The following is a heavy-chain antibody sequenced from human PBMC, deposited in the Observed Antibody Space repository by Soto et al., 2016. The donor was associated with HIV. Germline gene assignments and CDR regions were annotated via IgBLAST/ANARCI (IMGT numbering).Heavy chain of an antibody. Sequence: EVQLVESGGGLVQPGGSLRLSCAASGFTFSSYWMHWVRQAPGKGLVWVSRINSDGSRTSYADSVKGRFTISSDNAKNTLYLQMNSLRAEDTAVYYCARGGEYYDILTGYWGQGTLVTVSS. CDR3: ARGGEYYDILTGY. CDR2: INSDGSRT. D-gene: IGHD3-9*01. J-gene: IGHJ4*02. V-gene: IGHV3-74*01. CDR1: GFTFSSYW.